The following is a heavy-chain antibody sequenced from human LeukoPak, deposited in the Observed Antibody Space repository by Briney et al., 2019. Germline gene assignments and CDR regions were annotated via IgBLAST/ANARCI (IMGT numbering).Heavy chain of an antibody. CDR1: GFTFSNHG. V-gene: IGHV3-23*01. Sequence: GGSLRLSCAASGFTFSNHGMNWVRQAPGKGLEWLSGVSPPGGGTYYADSVKGRFTISRDNSKNTLYLQMNSLRAEDTAVYYCAKSGYNRFDYWGQGTLVTVSS. J-gene: IGHJ4*02. D-gene: IGHD5-24*01. CDR2: VSPPGGGT. CDR3: AKSGYNRFDY.